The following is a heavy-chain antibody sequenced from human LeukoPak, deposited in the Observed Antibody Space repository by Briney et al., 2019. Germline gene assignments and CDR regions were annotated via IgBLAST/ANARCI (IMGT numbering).Heavy chain of an antibody. CDR2: IRYDGSNK. V-gene: IGHV3-30*02. Sequence: GGSERLFCAASGLTFSSYAMHWVRQAPGKGLEWVAFIRYDGSNKYYADSVKARFTISRDNSKNTLYLQMNSLRAEDTAGYYCAKEMLPGQYYYYMDVWGKGTTVTVSS. CDR3: AKEMLPGQYYYYMDV. J-gene: IGHJ6*03. D-gene: IGHD2-8*01. CDR1: GLTFSSYA.